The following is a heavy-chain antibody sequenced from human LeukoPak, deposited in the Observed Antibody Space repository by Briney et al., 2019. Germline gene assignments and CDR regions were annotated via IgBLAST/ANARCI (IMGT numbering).Heavy chain of an antibody. J-gene: IGHJ5*02. CDR2: IWPDGSDT. V-gene: IGHV3-7*01. D-gene: IGHD3-10*01. CDR3: GRWGVNAGLDR. Sequence: GGSLRLSCAASGLTFSDYWMAWVRQAPGKGLEWVANIWPDGSDTYHVDSVRGRFTISRDNAQNSLNLQMNSLRAEDSAVYYCGRWGVNAGLDRWGQGTLVTVSS. CDR1: GLTFSDYW.